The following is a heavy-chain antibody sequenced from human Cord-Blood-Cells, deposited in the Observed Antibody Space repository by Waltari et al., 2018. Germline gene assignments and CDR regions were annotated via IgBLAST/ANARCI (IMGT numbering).Heavy chain of an antibody. Sequence: QVQLQQWGAGLLKPSETMSLTCAVYGGSFSGYNWSWTRQPQGKGLEWIGEINHSGSTNYTPSLKSRVPISVETSKDQFSLKVSSVTAADTAVYYCARGGSITIFGVVRNWFDPWGQGTLVSVSS. CDR3: ARGGSITIFGVVRNWFDP. D-gene: IGHD3-3*01. CDR2: INHSGST. V-gene: IGHV4-34*01. J-gene: IGHJ5*02. CDR1: GGSFSGYN.